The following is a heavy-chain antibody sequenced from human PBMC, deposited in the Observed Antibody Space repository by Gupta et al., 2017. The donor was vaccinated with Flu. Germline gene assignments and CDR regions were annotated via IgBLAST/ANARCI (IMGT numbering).Heavy chain of an antibody. V-gene: IGHV4-39*01. CDR2: VGYSGNT. CDR1: GGSISDTSYY. D-gene: IGHD2/OR15-2a*01. CDR3: ARRITYGKTFDY. J-gene: IGHJ4*02. Sequence: QLQLQESGPGLVKPSETLSLICTVSGGSISDTSYYWGWIRHPPGKGLEWIGNVGYSGNTFYNPSLKSRVTISVDTSKNQFSRKLSSVTAADTAVYYCARRITYGKTFDYWGQGSLVTVSS.